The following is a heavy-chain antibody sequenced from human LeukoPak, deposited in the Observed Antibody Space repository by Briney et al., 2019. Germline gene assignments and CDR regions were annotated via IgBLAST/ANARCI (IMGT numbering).Heavy chain of an antibody. V-gene: IGHV4-34*01. CDR1: GGSFSGYY. D-gene: IGHD2-2*01. CDR3: ARIVLVPAAIRGDYYYYYYMDV. J-gene: IGHJ6*03. CDR2: INHSGST. Sequence: SETLSLTCAVYGGSFSGYYWSWIRQPPGKGLEWIGEINHSGSTNYNPSLKSRVTISVDTSKNQFSLKLSSVTAADTAVYYCARIVLVPAAIRGDYYYYYYMDVWGKGTTVSVSS.